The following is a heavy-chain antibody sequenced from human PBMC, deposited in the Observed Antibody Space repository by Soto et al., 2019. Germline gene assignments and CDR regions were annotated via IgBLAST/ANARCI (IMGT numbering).Heavy chain of an antibody. CDR1: GGTFSSYA. V-gene: IGHV1-69*13. CDR2: IIPIFGTA. D-gene: IGHD6-13*01. CDR3: ARGGYSRIDSWYEALGY. Sequence: SVKVSCKASGGTFSSYAISWLRQAPGQGLEWMGGIIPIFGTANYGQKFQGRVTITADESTSTAYMEMRSLRSEDTAVYYCARGGYSRIDSWYEALGYSGQGTMVTVSS. J-gene: IGHJ4*02.